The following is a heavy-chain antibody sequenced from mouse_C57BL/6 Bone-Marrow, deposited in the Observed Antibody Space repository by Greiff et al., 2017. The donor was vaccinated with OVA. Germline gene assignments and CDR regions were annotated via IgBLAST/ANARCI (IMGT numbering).Heavy chain of an antibody. D-gene: IGHD1-1*01. CDR1: GYTFTSYW. CDR3: ARSYYYGSSYHWYFDV. CDR2: IHPNSGST. J-gene: IGHJ1*03. V-gene: IGHV1-64*01. Sequence: VQLQQPGAELVKPGASVKLSCKASGYTFTSYWMHWVKQRPGQGLEWIGMIHPNSGSTNYNEKFKSKATLTVDKSSSTAYMQLSSLTSEDSAVYYCARSYYYGSSYHWYFDVWGTGTTVTVSS.